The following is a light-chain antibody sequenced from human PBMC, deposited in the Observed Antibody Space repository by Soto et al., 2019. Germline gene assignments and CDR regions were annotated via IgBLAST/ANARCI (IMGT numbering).Light chain of an antibody. CDR1: SSNIGADYD. V-gene: IGLV1-40*01. J-gene: IGLJ3*02. Sequence: QSVLTQPPSVSGAPGQRVTISCTGSSSNIGADYDVHWYQQLPGTAPKLLIYGNSNRPSGVPDRFSGSKSGTSAFLAITGLQAEDEADYYCQSYDSSLRAVVFGGGTKLTVL. CDR2: GNS. CDR3: QSYDSSLRAVV.